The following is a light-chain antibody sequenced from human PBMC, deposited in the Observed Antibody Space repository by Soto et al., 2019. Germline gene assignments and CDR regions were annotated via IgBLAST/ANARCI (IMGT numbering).Light chain of an antibody. J-gene: IGKJ4*01. Sequence: EIVLTQSPATLSLSPGERATLSCRASQCISSHLAWYQQKPGQAPRLLMYDASNRATGIPARFSGSGSGTDFTLTISSLEPEDFAVYYCQQRPNWPLTFGGGTKVEIK. V-gene: IGKV3-11*01. CDR3: QQRPNWPLT. CDR2: DAS. CDR1: QCISSH.